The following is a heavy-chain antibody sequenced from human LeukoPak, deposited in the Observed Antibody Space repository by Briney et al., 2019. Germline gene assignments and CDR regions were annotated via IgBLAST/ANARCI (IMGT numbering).Heavy chain of an antibody. V-gene: IGHV3-23*01. CDR1: GITLSNYA. D-gene: IGHD3-22*01. Sequence: PGGSLRLSCEVSGITLSNYAMTWVRQAPGKGLEWVAGVSGSGGGTNYADSVKGRFTISRDNSKNTLYLQMNNLRVDDTAVYFCAKRGVVIRVILVGFHKEAYYFDSWGQGALVTVSS. J-gene: IGHJ4*02. CDR2: VSGSGGGT. CDR3: AKRGVVIRVILVGFHKEAYYFDS.